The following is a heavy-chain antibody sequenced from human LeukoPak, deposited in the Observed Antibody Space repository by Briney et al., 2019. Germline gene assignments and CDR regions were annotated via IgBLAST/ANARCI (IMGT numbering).Heavy chain of an antibody. CDR1: GYTFTSYY. CDR3: ASPGICSSTSCYSLGAFDI. V-gene: IGHV1-46*01. J-gene: IGHJ3*02. CDR2: INPSGGST. D-gene: IGHD2-2*01. Sequence: ASVKVSCKASGYTFTSYYIHWVRQAPGQGLEWMGIINPSGGSTSYAQKFQGRVTMTRDTSTSTVYMELSSLGSEDTAVYYCASPGICSSTSCYSLGAFDIWGQGTTVTVSS.